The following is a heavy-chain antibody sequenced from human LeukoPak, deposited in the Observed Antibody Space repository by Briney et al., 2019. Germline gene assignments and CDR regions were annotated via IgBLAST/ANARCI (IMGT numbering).Heavy chain of an antibody. Sequence: KPSETLPLTCTVSGGSISSSSYYWGWIRQPPGKGLEWIGSIYYSGSTYYNPSLKSRVTISADTSKNQFSLKLSSVTAADTAVYYCANIPQSSGWYEYFQHWGQGTLVTVSS. J-gene: IGHJ1*01. CDR1: GGSISSSSYY. CDR3: ANIPQSSGWYEYFQH. D-gene: IGHD6-19*01. V-gene: IGHV4-39*01. CDR2: IYYSGST.